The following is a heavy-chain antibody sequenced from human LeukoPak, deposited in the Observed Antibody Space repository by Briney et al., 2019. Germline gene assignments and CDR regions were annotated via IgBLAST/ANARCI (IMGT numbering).Heavy chain of an antibody. CDR3: ARSRYGDYGMDI. D-gene: IGHD4-17*01. V-gene: IGHV3-21*01. CDR2: INSSSSNI. J-gene: IGHJ3*02. Sequence: PGGSLRLSCAASGFTFSSYSMSWVRQAPGKGLEWVSSINSSSSNIYYADSVKGRFTISRDNAKNSLYLQMNSLRAEDTAVYYCARSRYGDYGMDIWGQGTMVTVSS. CDR1: GFTFSSYS.